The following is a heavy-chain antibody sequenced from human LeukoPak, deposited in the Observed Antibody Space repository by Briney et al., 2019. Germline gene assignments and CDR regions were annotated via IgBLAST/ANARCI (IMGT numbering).Heavy chain of an antibody. CDR3: ASTRRDGYNLHFDY. CDR1: GYTFTSYG. J-gene: IGHJ4*02. Sequence: ASVKVSCKASGYTFTSYGISWVRQAPGQGLEWMGWISAYNGNTNYAQKLQGRVTMTTDTSTSTAYMELRSLRSDDTAVYYCASTRRDGYNLHFDYWGQGTLVTVSS. D-gene: IGHD5-24*01. CDR2: ISAYNGNT. V-gene: IGHV1-18*01.